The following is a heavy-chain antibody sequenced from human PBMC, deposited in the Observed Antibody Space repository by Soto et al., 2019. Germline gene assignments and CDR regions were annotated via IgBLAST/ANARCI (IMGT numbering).Heavy chain of an antibody. CDR3: ARAGYYYDSSGYPGAFDI. CDR2: IYYSGST. V-gene: IGHV4-61*08. CDR1: GGSISSGDYY. Sequence: PSETLSLTCTVSGGSISSGDYYWSWIRQPPGKGLEWIGYIYYSGSTNYNPSLKSRVTISVDTSKNQFSLKLSSVTAADTAVYYCARAGYYYDSSGYPGAFDIWGQGTMVTVSS. J-gene: IGHJ3*02. D-gene: IGHD3-22*01.